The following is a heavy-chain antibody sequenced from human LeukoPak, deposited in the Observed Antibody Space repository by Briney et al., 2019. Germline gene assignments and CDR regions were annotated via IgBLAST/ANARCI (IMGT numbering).Heavy chain of an antibody. CDR2: INPNNGDT. V-gene: IGHV1-2*06. CDR1: GYTFTGYY. J-gene: IGHJ4*02. CDR3: TRGGFDY. Sequence: ASVKVSCKASGYTFTGYYVHWVRQAPGQGLEWMGRINPNNGDTNYAQRFQGRVIMTWAMSIGTAYIELSSLRSDDTAVYYCTRGGFDYWGQGTLVTVSS.